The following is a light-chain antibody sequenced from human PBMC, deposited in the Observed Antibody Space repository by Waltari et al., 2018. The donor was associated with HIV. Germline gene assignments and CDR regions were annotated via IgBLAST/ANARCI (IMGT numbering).Light chain of an antibody. J-gene: IGLJ2*01. Sequence: VLTQPPSAYGTPGQRVAISCSVCGSKTRSNYVPGYQQLRGTSLKLLIYRKNQRPSGVPDLFSGSKSGTSASLSISGLRSEDEAEYYCATWDDSLSGPVVFGGGTKLTV. CDR2: RKN. CDR1: GSKTRSNY. CDR3: ATWDDSLSGPVV. V-gene: IGLV1-47*01.